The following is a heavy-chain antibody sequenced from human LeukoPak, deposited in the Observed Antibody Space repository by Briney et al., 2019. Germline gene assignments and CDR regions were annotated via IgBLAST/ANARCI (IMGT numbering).Heavy chain of an antibody. Sequence: GASVMVSCKASGYRFTYYYIHWVRQAPGPGLEWMGWINVNSGDTYHSQKFQDRVTMAGDTSINTAYMELSRLRSDDTAVFYCARSYYDVLTGNYMWLAPWGQGTLVTVSS. CDR1: GYRFTYYY. J-gene: IGHJ5*02. D-gene: IGHD3-9*01. CDR3: ARSYYDVLTGNYMWLAP. CDR2: INVNSGDT. V-gene: IGHV1-2*02.